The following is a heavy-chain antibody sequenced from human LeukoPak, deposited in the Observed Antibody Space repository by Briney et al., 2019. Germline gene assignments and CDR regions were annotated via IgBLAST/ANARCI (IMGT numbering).Heavy chain of an antibody. J-gene: IGHJ4*02. V-gene: IGHV3-21*01. D-gene: IGHD2-21*02. CDR3: ARYYCGGDCYVDY. CDR2: ISSSSSYI. CDR1: GFTFSSYL. Sequence: PGGSLRLSCAASGFTFSSYLINWVRQAPGKGLEWVSSISSSSSYIYYADSVKGRFTISRDNAKNSLYLQMNSLRAEDTAVYYCARYYCGGDCYVDYWGQGTLVTVSS.